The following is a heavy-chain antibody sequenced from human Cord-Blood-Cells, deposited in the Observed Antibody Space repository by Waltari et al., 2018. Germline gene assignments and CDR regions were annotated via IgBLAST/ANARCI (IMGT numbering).Heavy chain of an antibody. CDR3: ARYNSSGYYYYYYDMDV. CDR1: GGSISSYY. D-gene: IGHD3-22*01. Sequence: QVQLQESGPGLVKPSETLSLTCTVSGGSISSYYWSWIRQPAGKGLEWIGRIYTSGSTNYKRYIKSRVTMSVDSSKKQVSLKLSSGTAADTAVYYCARYNSSGYYYYYYDMDVWGKGTTVTVSS. J-gene: IGHJ6*03. V-gene: IGHV4-4*07. CDR2: IYTSGST.